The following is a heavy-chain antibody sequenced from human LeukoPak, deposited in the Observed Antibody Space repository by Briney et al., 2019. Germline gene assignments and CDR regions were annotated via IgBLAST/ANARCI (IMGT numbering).Heavy chain of an antibody. CDR1: GFTFSNYA. Sequence: PGGSLRLSCAASGFTFSNYAMHWVRQTPGKGLEWVAFVSYDGSWDSHSDSVNGRFTISRDDSKNTLYLQMTRLRAEDTSVYYCTREERGYIPAFWGQGTLVTVSS. CDR3: TREERGYIPAF. J-gene: IGHJ4*02. D-gene: IGHD3-16*02. CDR2: VSYDGSWD. V-gene: IGHV3-30*01.